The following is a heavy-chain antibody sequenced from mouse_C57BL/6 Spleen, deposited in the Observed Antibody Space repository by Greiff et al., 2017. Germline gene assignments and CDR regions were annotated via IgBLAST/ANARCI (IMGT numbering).Heavy chain of an antibody. CDR1: GFTFSDYG. D-gene: IGHD2-1*01. J-gene: IGHJ4*01. CDR3: ARGEYEEDISYGNYPYYAMDY. CDR2: ISSGSSTI. Sequence: VQLKESGGGLVKPGGSLKLSCAASGFTFSDYGMHWVRQAPEKGLEWVAYISSGSSTIYYADTVKGRFTISRDNAKNTLFLQMTSLRSEDTAMYYCARGEYEEDISYGNYPYYAMDYWGQGTSVTVSS. V-gene: IGHV5-17*01.